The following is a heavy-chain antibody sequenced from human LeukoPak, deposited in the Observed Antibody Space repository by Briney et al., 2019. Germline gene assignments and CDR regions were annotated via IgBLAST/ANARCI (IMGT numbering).Heavy chain of an antibody. Sequence: PSETLSLTCTVSGGSISSYYWSWVRQPAGKGLEWIGRIYTSGSTNYNPSLKSRVTMSVDTSKNQFSLKLSSVTAADTAVYYCARDAGGGRYCSSTSCPPGVYFQHWGQGTLVTVSS. CDR1: GGSISSYY. J-gene: IGHJ1*01. CDR2: IYTSGST. D-gene: IGHD2-2*01. V-gene: IGHV4-4*07. CDR3: ARDAGGGRYCSSTSCPPGVYFQH.